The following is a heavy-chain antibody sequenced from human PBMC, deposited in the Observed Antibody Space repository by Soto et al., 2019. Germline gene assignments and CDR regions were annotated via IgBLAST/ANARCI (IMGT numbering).Heavy chain of an antibody. Sequence: EVQLVESGGGLVKPGGSLRLSCAASGFTFNTYSMNWVRQAPGKGLEWVSSITSTSSYIYYADSVKGRFTISRDNAKNSLYLQMNSLRAEDTAVCYCASRHYGMDVWGQGNTVTVSS. CDR2: ITSTSSYI. V-gene: IGHV3-21*01. CDR3: ASRHYGMDV. J-gene: IGHJ6*02. CDR1: GFTFNTYS.